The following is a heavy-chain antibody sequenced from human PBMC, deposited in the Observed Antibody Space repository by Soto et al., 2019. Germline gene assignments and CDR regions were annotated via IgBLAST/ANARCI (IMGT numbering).Heavy chain of an antibody. V-gene: IGHV3-11*05. CDR2: ISTSSSYT. CDR3: AGGGGVKPAVNY. J-gene: IGHJ4*02. Sequence: QVQLVESGGGLVKPGGSLRLSCAASGFTFSDYYMSWIRQAPGKGLEWVSYISTSSSYTNYADSVKGRFTISRDNAKNSLYLQMNSLRPEDTAVYYCAGGGGVKPAVNYWGQGTLVTVSS. CDR1: GFTFSDYY.